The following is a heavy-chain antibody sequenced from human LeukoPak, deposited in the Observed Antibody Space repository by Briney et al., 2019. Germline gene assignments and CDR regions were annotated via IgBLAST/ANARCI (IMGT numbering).Heavy chain of an antibody. V-gene: IGHV4-34*01. D-gene: IGHD6-19*01. Sequence: SETLSLTCAVYGGSFSGYYWSWIRQPPGKGLEWIGEINHSGSTKYNPSLKSRVIISVDKSKNQFSLKLSSVTAADTAVYYCARGGGYSSNLVIDYWGQGTLVTVSS. J-gene: IGHJ4*02. CDR2: INHSGST. CDR1: GGSFSGYY. CDR3: ARGGGYSSNLVIDY.